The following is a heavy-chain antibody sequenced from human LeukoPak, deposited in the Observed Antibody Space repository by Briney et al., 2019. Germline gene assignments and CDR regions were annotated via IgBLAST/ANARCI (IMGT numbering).Heavy chain of an antibody. D-gene: IGHD2-2*01. CDR1: GGSFSGYY. CDR2: INHRRIN. J-gene: IGHJ4*02. V-gene: IGHV4-34*01. Sequence: PSETLSLTCAVYGGSFSGYYWSWIRQPPGKGLEWIGEINHRRINNYNPSLKSRVTISVDTSKNHFSLKLSSVTAADTAVYYCARGSGLYCSSTSCPYNYWGQGTLVTVSS. CDR3: ARGSGLYCSSTSCPYNY.